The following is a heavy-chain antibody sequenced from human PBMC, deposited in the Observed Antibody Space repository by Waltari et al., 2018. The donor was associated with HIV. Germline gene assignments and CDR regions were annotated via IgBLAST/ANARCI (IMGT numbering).Heavy chain of an antibody. CDR2: IYPGDYGA. Sequence: EVQLVQSGAEVKKPGESLKISCKGSGYSFTSYWIGWVCQMPGKGLEWMGCIYPGDYGARNSPSFQGQVTVSADKSISTAYLQWSSLKASDTAMYYCARSMYDYVWWSYPDYWGQGTLSPSPQ. V-gene: IGHV5-51*01. CDR3: ARSMYDYVWWSYPDY. J-gene: IGHJ4*02. D-gene: IGHD3-16*02. CDR1: GYSFTSYW.